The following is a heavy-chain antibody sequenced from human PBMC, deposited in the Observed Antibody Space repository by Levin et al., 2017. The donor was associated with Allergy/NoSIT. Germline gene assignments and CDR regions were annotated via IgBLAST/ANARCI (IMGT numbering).Heavy chain of an antibody. Sequence: GGSLRLSCAASGFSFSSYSVTWVRQAPGRGLEWVSSISNSGSYTHYADSVKGRFTISRYNAKNSLYLQMNSLGSEDTAVYYCATNKVLYPMTHYKYWGQGTLVTVSS. CDR1: GFSFSSYS. J-gene: IGHJ4*02. V-gene: IGHV3-21*01. D-gene: IGHD4/OR15-4a*01. CDR2: ISNSGSYT. CDR3: ATNKVLYPMTHYKY.